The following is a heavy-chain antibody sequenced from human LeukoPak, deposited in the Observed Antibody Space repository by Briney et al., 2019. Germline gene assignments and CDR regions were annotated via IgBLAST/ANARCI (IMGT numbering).Heavy chain of an antibody. V-gene: IGHV4-59*08. Sequence: PSKTLSLTCTVSGTSVNTYYWSWIRQPPGKALEWIGFVHYSGGTSYTPSLRGRVTISLDTSKNQFSLRLTSVTAADTAVYYCAKQSWSLFDPCGQGTLVTVSS. CDR1: GTSVNTYY. J-gene: IGHJ5*02. D-gene: IGHD6-13*01. CDR3: AKQSWSLFDP. CDR2: VHYSGGT.